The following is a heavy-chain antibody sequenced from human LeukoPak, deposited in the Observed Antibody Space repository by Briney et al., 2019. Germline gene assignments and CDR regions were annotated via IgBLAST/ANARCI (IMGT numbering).Heavy chain of an antibody. D-gene: IGHD4-23*01. V-gene: IGHV3-74*01. J-gene: IGHJ4*02. Sequence: GGSLRLSCAASGFTFSSYWMHWVRQAPGKGLVWVSRINSDGSSTSYADSVKGRFTISRDNAKNTLYLQMNSLRAEDTAVYYCVRRRDYGDHSHFDYWGQGTRVTVSS. CDR1: GFTFSSYW. CDR3: VRRRDYGDHSHFDY. CDR2: INSDGSST.